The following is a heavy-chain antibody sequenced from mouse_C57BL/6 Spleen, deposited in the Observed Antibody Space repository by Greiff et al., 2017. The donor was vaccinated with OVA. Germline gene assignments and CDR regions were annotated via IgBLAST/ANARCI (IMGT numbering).Heavy chain of an antibody. J-gene: IGHJ3*01. V-gene: IGHV1-81*01. CDR1: GYTFTSYG. CDR3: ARREDCYPFAY. D-gene: IGHD2-3*01. Sequence: VQLQQSGAELARPGASVKLSCKASGYTFTSYGISWVKQRTGQGLEWIGEIYPRSGNTYYNEKFKGKATLTADKSSSTAYMELRSLTSEDSAVYFCARREDCYPFAYWGQGTLVTVSA. CDR2: IYPRSGNT.